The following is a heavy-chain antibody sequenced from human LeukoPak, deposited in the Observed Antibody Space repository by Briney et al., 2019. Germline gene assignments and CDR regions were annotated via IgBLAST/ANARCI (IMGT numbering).Heavy chain of an antibody. Sequence: GESLKISCHGYGYSFTNYWIGWARQAPGQGREWMGWIKPKSGGTNYAQKFQGRVTMTRDTSISTTYMELSRLRSDDTAVYYCARDSGETGFWSGSYFDYWGQGTLVTVSS. CDR1: GYSFTNYW. CDR3: ARDSGETGFWSGSYFDY. CDR2: IKPKSGGT. D-gene: IGHD3-3*01. J-gene: IGHJ4*02. V-gene: IGHV1-2*02.